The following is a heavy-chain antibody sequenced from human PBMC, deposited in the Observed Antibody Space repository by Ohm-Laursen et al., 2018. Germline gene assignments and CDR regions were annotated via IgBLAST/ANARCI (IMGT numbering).Heavy chain of an antibody. D-gene: IGHD3-3*01. Sequence: GASVKVSCNASGYTFTSYDINWVRQATGQGLEWMGWMNPNSGNTGYAQKFQGRVTMTRNTSISTAYMELSSLRSEDTAVYYCAKALNPTHSYDFWSGYLGPYYYGMDVWGQGTTVTVSS. CDR2: MNPNSGNT. V-gene: IGHV1-8*01. CDR3: AKALNPTHSYDFWSGYLGPYYYGMDV. J-gene: IGHJ6*02. CDR1: GYTFTSYD.